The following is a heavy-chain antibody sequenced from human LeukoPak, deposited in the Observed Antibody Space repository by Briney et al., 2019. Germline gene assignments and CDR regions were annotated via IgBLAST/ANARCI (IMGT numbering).Heavy chain of an antibody. CDR1: GFTFYSYW. Sequence: GGSLRLSCAASGFTFYSYWMSWVRQTPGKGLEWVANIKRDGSEKFYVDSVKGRFTISRDNAKNSLYLQMNSLRAEDTAVYYCARSSIIAAAGPYYFDYWGQGTLVTVSS. CDR3: ARSSIIAAAGPYYFDY. CDR2: IKRDGSEK. D-gene: IGHD6-13*01. J-gene: IGHJ4*02. V-gene: IGHV3-7*01.